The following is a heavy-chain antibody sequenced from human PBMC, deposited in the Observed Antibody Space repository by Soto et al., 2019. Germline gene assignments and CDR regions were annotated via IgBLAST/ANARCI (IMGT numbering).Heavy chain of an antibody. CDR1: GFTFSSYA. Sequence: GGSLRLSCAASGFTFSSYAMSWVRQAPGKGLEWVSAISGSGGSTYYADSVKGRFTISRDNSKNTLYLQMNSLRAEDTAVYYCAREKEWELLPPGFDYWGQGTLVTVSS. V-gene: IGHV3-23*01. D-gene: IGHD1-26*01. J-gene: IGHJ4*02. CDR3: AREKEWELLPPGFDY. CDR2: ISGSGGST.